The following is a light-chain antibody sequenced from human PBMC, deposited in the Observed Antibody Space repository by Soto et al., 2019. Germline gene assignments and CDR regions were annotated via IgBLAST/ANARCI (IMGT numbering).Light chain of an antibody. CDR2: GAS. V-gene: IGKV3-15*01. J-gene: IGKJ5*01. Sequence: IVMTQSPAPLAVSPGETATLSCRASQSVSNNVAWYQQKPGQAPRLLILGASTRATGIPARFSGSGSGTEFTLSISSLQSEDFAVYYCKQYKEWPPFTFGQGTRLEI. CDR1: QSVSNN. CDR3: KQYKEWPPFT.